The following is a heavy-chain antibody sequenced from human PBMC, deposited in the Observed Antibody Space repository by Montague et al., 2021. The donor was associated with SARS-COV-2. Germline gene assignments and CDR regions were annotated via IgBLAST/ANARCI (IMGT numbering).Heavy chain of an antibody. CDR2: IYYSGST. CDR3: ATRVTGTTFHYYYYGMDV. V-gene: IGHV4-39*01. Sequence: SETLSLTCTVSGGSISSSGYYWGWIRQPPGKGLEWIGSIYYSGSTYYNPSLKSRVTISVDTSKNQFSLKLSSVTAADTAVYYCATRVTGTTFHYYYYGMDVWGQGTTVTVSS. CDR1: GGSISSSGYY. D-gene: IGHD1-20*01. J-gene: IGHJ6*02.